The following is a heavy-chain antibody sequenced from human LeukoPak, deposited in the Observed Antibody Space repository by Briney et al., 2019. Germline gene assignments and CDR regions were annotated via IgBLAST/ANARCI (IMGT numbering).Heavy chain of an antibody. V-gene: IGHV3-23*01. Sequence: GGSLRLSCAASGFTFSNYAMSWVRQAPGKGLEWVSAISGCGGSTFYRDSVKGRFTIFRDSSKNALHLQMNSLRVEDTAVYYCAIYGYCGSTGCYRYFDSWGQGTLVTVSS. CDR3: AIYGYCGSTGCYRYFDS. CDR2: ISGCGGST. J-gene: IGHJ4*02. CDR1: GFTFSNYA. D-gene: IGHD2-2*03.